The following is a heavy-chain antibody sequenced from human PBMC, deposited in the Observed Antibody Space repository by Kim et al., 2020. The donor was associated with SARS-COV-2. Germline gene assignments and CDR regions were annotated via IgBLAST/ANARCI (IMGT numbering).Heavy chain of an antibody. CDR2: ISTDSGYT. V-gene: IGHV1-18*01. D-gene: IGHD3-16*02. Sequence: ASVKVSCKTSGYTFTTYGLSWVRQAPGQGLEWMGWISTDSGYTKYAQKFQHRVTLTKDTSTSTAYMELRSLISDDTAVYFCARDRDYRFDLWGQGTLVTV. CDR1: GYTFTTYG. J-gene: IGHJ4*02. CDR3: ARDRDYRFDL.